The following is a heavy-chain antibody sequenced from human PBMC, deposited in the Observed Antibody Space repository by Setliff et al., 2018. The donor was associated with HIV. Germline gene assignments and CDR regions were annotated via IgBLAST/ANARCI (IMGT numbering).Heavy chain of an antibody. CDR3: AREGPSGIVGAYYFDY. Sequence: GESLKISCAASGFTFSSYSMNWVRQAPGKGLEWVSSISSSSSYIYYADSVKGRFTISRDNAKNSLYLQMNSLRAEDTAVYYCAREGPSGIVGAYYFDYWGQGTLVTVSS. J-gene: IGHJ4*02. D-gene: IGHD1-26*01. CDR2: ISSSSSYI. V-gene: IGHV3-21*01. CDR1: GFTFSSYS.